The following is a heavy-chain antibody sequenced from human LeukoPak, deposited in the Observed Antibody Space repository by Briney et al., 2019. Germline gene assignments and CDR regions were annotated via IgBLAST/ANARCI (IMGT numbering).Heavy chain of an antibody. J-gene: IGHJ4*02. CDR2: ISYDGTNK. V-gene: IGHV3-30*07. CDR3: ARDRTPNWSAYSNPTFHY. CDR1: GFTFSTYA. D-gene: IGHD4-11*01. Sequence: PVGSLRLSCAASGFTFSTYAIHWGRQTPGKGLERGAVISYDGTNKNYADSVKGRFTISRDNSKNTLYLQLNSLRAEDTAVYYCARDRTPNWSAYSNPTFHYWGQGTLVTVSS.